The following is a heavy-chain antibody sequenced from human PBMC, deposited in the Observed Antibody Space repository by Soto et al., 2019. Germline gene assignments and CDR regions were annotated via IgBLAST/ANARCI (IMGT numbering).Heavy chain of an antibody. Sequence: GGSLRLSCAASGFTFSNAWMSWVRQAPGKGLEWVGRIKSKTDGGTTDYAAPVKGRFTISRDDSKNTLYLQMNSLKTEDTAVYYCRRTLWFGEYYFDYWGQGTLVTVSS. CDR3: RRTLWFGEYYFDY. V-gene: IGHV3-15*01. D-gene: IGHD3-10*01. J-gene: IGHJ4*02. CDR1: GFTFSNAW. CDR2: IKSKTDGGTT.